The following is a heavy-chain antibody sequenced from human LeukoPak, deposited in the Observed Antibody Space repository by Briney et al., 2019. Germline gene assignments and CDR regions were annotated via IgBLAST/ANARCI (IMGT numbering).Heavy chain of an antibody. CDR3: AKDGTPLGSGYNYYYGMDV. CDR1: RFTLSSYS. CDR2: ISSSSGYI. D-gene: IGHD6-19*01. J-gene: IGHJ6*02. Sequence: VGSLRLSPAPSRFTLSSYSMNSVRQAPGKGLEWVSSISSSSGYIYYADSVKGRFTISRDNSKNTLYLQMSSLRAEDTAVYYCAKDGTPLGSGYNYYYGMDVWGQGTTVTVSS. V-gene: IGHV3-21*01.